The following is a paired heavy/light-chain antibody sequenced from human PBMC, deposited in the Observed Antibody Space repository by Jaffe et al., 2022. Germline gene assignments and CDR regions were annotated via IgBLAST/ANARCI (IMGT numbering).Light chain of an antibody. CDR3: SSYTSSSTPWV. CDR1: SSDVGGYNY. J-gene: IGLJ1*01. V-gene: IGLV2-14*01. CDR2: EVS. Sequence: QSALTQPASVSGSPGQSITISCTGTSSDVGGYNYVSWYQQHPGKAPKLMIYEVSNRPSGVSNRFSGSKSGNTASLTISGLQAEDEADYYCSSYTSSSTPWVFGTGTKVTVL.
Heavy chain of an antibody. V-gene: IGHV3-11*01. J-gene: IGHJ4*02. D-gene: IGHD4-17*01. CDR1: GFTFSDYY. CDR3: ARDLTTTVTHDY. Sequence: QVQLVESGGGLVKPGGSLRLSCAASGFTFSDYYMSWIRQAPGKGLEWVSYISSSGSTIYYADSVKGRFTISRDNAKNSLYLQMNSLRAEDTAVYYCARDLTTTVTHDYWGQGTLVTVSS. CDR2: ISSSGSTI.